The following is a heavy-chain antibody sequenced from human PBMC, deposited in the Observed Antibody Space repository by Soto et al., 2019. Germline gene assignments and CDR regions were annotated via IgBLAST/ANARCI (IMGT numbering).Heavy chain of an antibody. D-gene: IGHD3-16*02. Sequence: ASVKVSCKVSGYTLTELSMHWVRQAPGKGLEWMGGFDPEDGETIYAQKFQGKVTMTEDTSTDTAYMELSSLRSEDTAVYYCATYDYIWGSYRHWGQGTLVTVSS. CDR1: GYTLTELS. V-gene: IGHV1-24*01. J-gene: IGHJ4*02. CDR3: ATYDYIWGSYRH. CDR2: FDPEDGET.